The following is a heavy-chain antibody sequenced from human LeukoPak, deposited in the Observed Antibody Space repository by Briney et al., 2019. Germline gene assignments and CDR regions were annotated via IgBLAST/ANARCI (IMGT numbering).Heavy chain of an antibody. CDR3: TTTTVTTD. CDR2: IRSKANSYAT. D-gene: IGHD4-17*01. J-gene: IGHJ4*02. V-gene: IGHV3-73*01. Sequence: PGGSLRLSCAASGFTFSGSAMHWVRQASGKGLEWVGRIRSKANSYATAYAASVKGRFTISRDDSKDTAYLQMNSLKTEDTAVYYCTTTTVTTDWGQGTLVTVSS. CDR1: GFTFSGSA.